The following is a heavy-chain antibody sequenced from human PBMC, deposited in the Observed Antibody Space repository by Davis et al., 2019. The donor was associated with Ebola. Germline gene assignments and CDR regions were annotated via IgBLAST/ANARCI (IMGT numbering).Heavy chain of an antibody. CDR1: GGSISNYY. Sequence: SETLSLTCTVSGGSISNYYWTWIRQAPGKGLEWIGYVYYSGSTNYNPSLKSRVTISVDTSKNQFSLKLRSVTAADTAVYYCARGTSGAEHWGQGTLATVSS. CDR2: VYYSGST. V-gene: IGHV4-59*01. CDR3: ARGTSGAEH. J-gene: IGHJ4*02. D-gene: IGHD7-27*01.